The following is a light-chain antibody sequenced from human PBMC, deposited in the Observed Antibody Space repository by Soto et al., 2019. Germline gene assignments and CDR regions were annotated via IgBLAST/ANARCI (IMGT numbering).Light chain of an antibody. CDR2: NAA. J-gene: IGKJ1*01. V-gene: IGKV1-5*01. CDR3: QQYSGYLTWT. Sequence: DIQMTQYPSTLSASIGDRVTITCRASQSISRYLAWFQQRPGKAPRILIFNAATLERGVPSRFNGGGSGTEFTLTISILQPDDFATYYCQQYSGYLTWTFGQGTQVEIK. CDR1: QSISRY.